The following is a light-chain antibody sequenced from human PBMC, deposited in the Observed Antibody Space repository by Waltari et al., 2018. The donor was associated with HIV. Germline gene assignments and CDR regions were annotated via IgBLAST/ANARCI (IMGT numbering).Light chain of an antibody. CDR2: QDD. Sequence: SHELTQPPSVSVSPGQTASIPCSGDSLGDQYASWYQQKPGQSPVLVIYQDDKRPSGIPERFSGSNSGNTATLTITGTQAMDEADYYCQAGDSSTVLFGGGTKLTVL. CDR3: QAGDSSTVL. V-gene: IGLV3-1*01. CDR1: SLGDQY. J-gene: IGLJ2*01.